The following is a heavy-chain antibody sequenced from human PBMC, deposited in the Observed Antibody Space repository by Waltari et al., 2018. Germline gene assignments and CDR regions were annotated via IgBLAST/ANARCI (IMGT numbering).Heavy chain of an antibody. CDR3: VRDGSGASFTFDY. V-gene: IGHV1-18*01. D-gene: IGHD2-8*02. CDR2: ISANNGKT. CDR1: GYNFISYS. Sequence: QVHLVQSGGEVTTPGASVKVSCKASGYNFISYSFTWVRQAPGQGLEWMGWISANNGKTNYAQKFQGRLTMTTDTSTSTAYMELRSLTSDDTAVYYCVRDGSGASFTFDYWGQGTLVTVSS. J-gene: IGHJ4*02.